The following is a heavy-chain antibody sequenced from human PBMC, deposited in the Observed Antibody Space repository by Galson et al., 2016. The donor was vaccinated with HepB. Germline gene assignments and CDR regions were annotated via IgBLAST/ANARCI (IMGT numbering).Heavy chain of an antibody. CDR2: INPSGGGT. J-gene: IGHJ4*02. Sequence: SVKVSCKASGYTFTTYYIHWVRQAPGQGLEWMGVINPSGGGTSYAQRFQGRVTMTRDTSTSTVYMELSSLRSEDTAVYFYARGLLGAMAPSDYWGQGTLVTVSS. V-gene: IGHV1-46*03. D-gene: IGHD5-18*01. CDR3: ARGLLGAMAPSDY. CDR1: GYTFTTYY.